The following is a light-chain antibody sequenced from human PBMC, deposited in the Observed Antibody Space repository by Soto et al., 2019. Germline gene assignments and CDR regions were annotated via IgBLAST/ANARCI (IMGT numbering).Light chain of an antibody. V-gene: IGKV3-15*01. CDR1: HSVSSN. J-gene: IGKJ1*01. CDR3: QQYNNSPQDRT. Sequence: EIVMTQSPATLSVSPGERATLSCRASHSVSSNLAWYQQKPGQSPRLLIYGASTRATGIPARFNGSGSGTEFTHTISSLQSEDFAIYFCQQYNNSPQDRTLGQGNKVEIK. CDR2: GAS.